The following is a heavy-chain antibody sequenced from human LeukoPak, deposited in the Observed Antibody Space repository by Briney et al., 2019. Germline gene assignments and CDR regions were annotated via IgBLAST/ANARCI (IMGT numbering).Heavy chain of an antibody. CDR3: ASGYCGGACQLGGVDM. V-gene: IGHV4-59*01. J-gene: IGHJ3*02. CDR1: GGPISSYY. Sequence: SETLSLTCTVSGGPISSYYWSWLRQPPGKGLEYIGYTHYSGATNYNPSLKSRVTISLDTSGNQFSLKLSSVTAADTAVYYCASGYCGGACQLGGVDMWGQGTMVTVSS. D-gene: IGHD2-21*02. CDR2: THYSGAT.